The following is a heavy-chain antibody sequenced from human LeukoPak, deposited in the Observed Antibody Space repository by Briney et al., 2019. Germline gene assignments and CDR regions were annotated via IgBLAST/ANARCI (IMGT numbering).Heavy chain of an antibody. Sequence: ASVKVSCKASGGTFSSYAISWVRQAPGQGLEWMGRIIPILGIANYAQKFQGRVTITADKSTSTAYMELSILRSEDTAVYYCARDHDRITMVRGVIITGAFDIWGQGTMVTVSS. CDR1: GGTFSSYA. CDR3: ARDHDRITMVRGVIITGAFDI. V-gene: IGHV1-69*04. J-gene: IGHJ3*02. CDR2: IIPILGIA. D-gene: IGHD3-10*01.